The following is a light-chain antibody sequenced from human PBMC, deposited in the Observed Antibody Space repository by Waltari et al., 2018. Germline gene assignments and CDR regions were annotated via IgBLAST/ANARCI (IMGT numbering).Light chain of an antibody. Sequence: QSALTQPAAVSGSPGQSITISCTGTSSDIGGYNYVSWYQQHPGKAPKLMIYAVTNPPSGFSNRFSVSKSGNTASLTISGLQAEDEAAYYCGSYRSSALEAIFGGGTKLTVL. CDR3: GSYRSSALEAI. J-gene: IGLJ2*01. CDR1: SSDIGGYNY. CDR2: AVT. V-gene: IGLV2-14*03.